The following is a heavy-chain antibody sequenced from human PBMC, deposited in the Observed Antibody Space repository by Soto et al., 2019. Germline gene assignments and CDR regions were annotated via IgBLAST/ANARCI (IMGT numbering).Heavy chain of an antibody. CDR1: GDTVSTNTAA. CDR3: ARDWGYDPDPTYYYGMDV. Sequence: QTLSLTCAISGDTVSTNTAAWNWIRQSPSRGLEWLGRIYYKSRWYNDYSESLKSRIAIIPDTSRNQFSLQLNSVIPEDTAVYYCARDWGYDPDPTYYYGMDVWGQGTKVTVSS. V-gene: IGHV6-1*01. CDR2: IYYKSRWYN. J-gene: IGHJ6*02. D-gene: IGHD5-12*01.